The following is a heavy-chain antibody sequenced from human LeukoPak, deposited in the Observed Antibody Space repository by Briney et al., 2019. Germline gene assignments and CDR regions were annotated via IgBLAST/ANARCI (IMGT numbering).Heavy chain of an antibody. CDR3: ARDSVFWSGYGEAFDI. Sequence: PSETLSLTCTVSGGSISSSSYYWGWIRQPAGKGLEWIGRIYTSGSTNYNPSLKSRVTMSVDTSKNQFSLKLSSVTAADTAVYYCARDSVFWSGYGEAFDIWGQGTMVTVSS. CDR1: GGSISSSSYY. V-gene: IGHV4-61*02. J-gene: IGHJ3*02. CDR2: IYTSGST. D-gene: IGHD3-3*01.